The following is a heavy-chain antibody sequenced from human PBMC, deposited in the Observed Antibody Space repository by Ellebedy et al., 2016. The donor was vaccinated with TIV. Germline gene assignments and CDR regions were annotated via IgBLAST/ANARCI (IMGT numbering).Heavy chain of an antibody. J-gene: IGHJ3*02. CDR3: ARQGSPGAFDI. Sequence: GESLKISCKGSGYSFTYNWIGWVRQMPGKGLEWMGIIYPGDSDTRYSPSFQGQVTISADTSISTTYLQWSSLKASDTAMYYCARQGSPGAFDIWGQGTMVTVSS. CDR1: GYSFTYNW. D-gene: IGHD3-10*01. V-gene: IGHV5-51*01. CDR2: IYPGDSDT.